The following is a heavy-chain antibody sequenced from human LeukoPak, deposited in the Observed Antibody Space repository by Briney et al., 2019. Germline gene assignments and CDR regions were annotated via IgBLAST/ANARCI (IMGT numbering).Heavy chain of an antibody. D-gene: IGHD3-3*01. CDR1: GGSISSSSYY. J-gene: IGHJ5*02. V-gene: IGHV4-61*05. Sequence: PSETLSLTCTVSGGSISSSSYYWGWIRQPPGKGLEWIGYIYYSGSTNYNPSLKSRVTISVDTSKNQVSLKLNSVTAADTAVYYCARNLRYYDFWSGYHFPDWFDPWGQGTLVTVSS. CDR3: ARNLRYYDFWSGYHFPDWFDP. CDR2: IYYSGST.